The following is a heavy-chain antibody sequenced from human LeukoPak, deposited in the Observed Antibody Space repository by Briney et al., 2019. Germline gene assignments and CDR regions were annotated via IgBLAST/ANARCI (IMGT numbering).Heavy chain of an antibody. Sequence: GGSLRLSCATSGFTFRSYALGWVRQAPGKGLEWVSLISGSGGSRYYGDSVKGRFTISRDNAKNSLYLQLDSLGVEDTAVYYCGRAFPPLRTSSAGDLWGQGTLVTVSS. CDR3: GRAFPPLRTSSAGDL. J-gene: IGHJ1*01. V-gene: IGHV3-23*01. CDR2: ISGSGGSR. CDR1: GFTFRSYA. D-gene: IGHD3-16*01.